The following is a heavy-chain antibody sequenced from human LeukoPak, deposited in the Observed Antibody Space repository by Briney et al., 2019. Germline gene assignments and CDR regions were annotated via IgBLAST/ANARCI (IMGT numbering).Heavy chain of an antibody. D-gene: IGHD4-23*01. J-gene: IGHJ4*02. Sequence: GGSLRLSCAASGFTLSSYWMSWVRQAPGKGLEWVANIMQDGSEKYYVDSVKGRFTISRDSAKNSLYLQMNSLRDEDTAVYYCARVATTVVTPDPSPFDYWGQGTLVTVSS. V-gene: IGHV3-7*01. CDR3: ARVATTVVTPDPSPFDY. CDR1: GFTLSSYW. CDR2: IMQDGSEK.